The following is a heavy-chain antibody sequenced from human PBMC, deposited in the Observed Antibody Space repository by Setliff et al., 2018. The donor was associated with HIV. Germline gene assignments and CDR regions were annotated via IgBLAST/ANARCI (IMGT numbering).Heavy chain of an antibody. CDR1: EVTVRDNY. J-gene: IGHJ6*02. CDR3: VVEAYGLAV. V-gene: IGHV3-66*02. Sequence: GVLRLSCAASEVTVRDNYMLWVRQSPGKGLEWVSVIYTGGSTYYADFVEGRFTISRDNSRNTVYLQMTSVRNEDSAVYYCVVEAYGLAVWGQGTSVTVSS. D-gene: IGHD3-10*01. CDR2: IYTGGST.